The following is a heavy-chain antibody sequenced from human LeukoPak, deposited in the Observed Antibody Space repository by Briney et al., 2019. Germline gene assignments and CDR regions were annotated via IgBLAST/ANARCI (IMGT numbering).Heavy chain of an antibody. Sequence: GASVKVSCKASGYTFTGYYMHWVRQAPGQGLEWMGIINPSGGSTSYAQKFQGRVTMTRDMSTSTDYMELSSLRSEDTAVYYCARDIAAAGSYMDVWGKGTTVTVSS. CDR3: ARDIAAAGSYMDV. J-gene: IGHJ6*03. CDR2: INPSGGST. CDR1: GYTFTGYY. D-gene: IGHD6-13*01. V-gene: IGHV1-46*01.